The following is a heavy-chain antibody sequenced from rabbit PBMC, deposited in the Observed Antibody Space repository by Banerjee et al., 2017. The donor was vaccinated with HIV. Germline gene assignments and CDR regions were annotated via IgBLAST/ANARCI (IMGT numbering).Heavy chain of an antibody. CDR2: INTSSGNT. CDR3: ARDYIAGDAVDVIGFGL. CDR1: GFSFSSTYW. D-gene: IGHD6-1*01. J-gene: IGHJ3*01. Sequence: QEQLVESGGGLVQPEGSLTLTCTASGFSFSSTYWLCWVRQAPGKGLEWIACINTSSGNTVYASWAKGRFTISRDNAQNTVSLQLNSLTAADTATYFCARDYIAGDAVDVIGFGLWGQGTLVTVS. V-gene: IGHV1S45*01.